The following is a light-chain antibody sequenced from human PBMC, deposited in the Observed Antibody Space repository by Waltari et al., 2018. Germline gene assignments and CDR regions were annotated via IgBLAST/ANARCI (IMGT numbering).Light chain of an antibody. CDR2: RNN. CDR1: RSNIGNHY. Sequence: QSVLTQPPSASGTPGQRVPIPCSGSRSNIGNHYVYWYQQLPGTAPKLLIYRNNQRPSGVPDRFSGSKSGTSASLAISGLRSEDEADYYCAAWDDSLSGRVFGGGTKVTVL. J-gene: IGLJ3*02. V-gene: IGLV1-47*01. CDR3: AAWDDSLSGRV.